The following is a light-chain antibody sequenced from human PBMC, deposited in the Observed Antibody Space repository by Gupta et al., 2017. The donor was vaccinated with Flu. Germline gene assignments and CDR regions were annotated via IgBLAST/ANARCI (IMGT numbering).Light chain of an antibody. CDR2: KAS. CDR3: QQYNSYSWT. J-gene: IGKJ1*01. V-gene: IGKV1-5*03. Sequence: VGDRVTITCRANQSVSTWLDWYLQKPGKAPKLLIYKASNLKNGVPSRFSGRGSGTEFTLTISSLQPDDFGTYYCQQYNSYSWTFGQGTKVEVK. CDR1: QSVSTW.